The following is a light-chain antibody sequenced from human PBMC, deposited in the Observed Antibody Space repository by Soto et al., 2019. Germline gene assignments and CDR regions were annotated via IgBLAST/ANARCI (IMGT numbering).Light chain of an antibody. Sequence: QSALTQPPSASGSPGQSVTISCTGPRSDIGGDNYVSWYHQQPGKAPKLIIYEVTERPPGVPGRFSGSKSGDTASLTVTGLQAEDEGEYYCSSFAGSNNYIVFGGGTQLTVL. CDR3: SSFAGSNNYIV. V-gene: IGLV2-8*01. CDR2: EVT. J-gene: IGLJ2*01. CDR1: RSDIGGDNY.